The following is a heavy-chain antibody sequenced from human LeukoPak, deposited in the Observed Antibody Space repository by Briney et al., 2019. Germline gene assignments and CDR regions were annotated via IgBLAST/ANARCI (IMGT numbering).Heavy chain of an antibody. D-gene: IGHD3-22*01. CDR2: IRYDGSNK. V-gene: IGHV3-30*02. Sequence: GGSLRLSCAASGFTFSSYGMHWVRQAPGKGLEWVAFIRYDGSNKYYADSVKGRFTISRDNSKNTLYLQMNSLRAEDTAVYYCAKEYYYDSSGYVEPFDHWGQGTLVTVSS. CDR1: GFTFSSYG. J-gene: IGHJ4*02. CDR3: AKEYYYDSSGYVEPFDH.